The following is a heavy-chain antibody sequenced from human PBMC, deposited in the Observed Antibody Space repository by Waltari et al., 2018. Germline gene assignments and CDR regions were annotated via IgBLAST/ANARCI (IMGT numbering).Heavy chain of an antibody. CDR2: TYYRSKWYN. CDR1: GDSVSSNSAA. J-gene: IGHJ3*02. Sequence: QVQLQQSGPGLVKPSQTLSLTCAISGDSVSSNSAAWTWIRQSPSRGLEWLGRTYYRSKWYNDYAVSVRSRITSNPDTSKNQCSLQLNSVTPEDTAVYYCARDQFGYYDSSGDDAFDIWGQGTMVIVSS. CDR3: ARDQFGYYDSSGDDAFDI. V-gene: IGHV6-1*01. D-gene: IGHD3-22*01.